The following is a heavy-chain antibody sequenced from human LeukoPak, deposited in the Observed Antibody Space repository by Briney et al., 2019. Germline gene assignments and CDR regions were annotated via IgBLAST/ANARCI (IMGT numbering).Heavy chain of an antibody. J-gene: IGHJ4*02. Sequence: SVKVSCKASGGTFSSYAISWMRQAPGQGLEWVGGIIPIFGTANYAQKLQGRVAMTTDTSTSTAYMELRSLRSDDTAVYYCARGSLVRSSPIGDYWGQGTLVTVSS. D-gene: IGHD6-13*01. V-gene: IGHV1-69*05. CDR2: IIPIFGTA. CDR3: ARGSLVRSSPIGDY. CDR1: GGTFSSYA.